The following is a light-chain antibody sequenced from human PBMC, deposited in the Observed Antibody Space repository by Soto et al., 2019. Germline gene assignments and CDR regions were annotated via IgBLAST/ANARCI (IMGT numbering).Light chain of an antibody. V-gene: IGLV2-11*01. CDR3: CSYAASDRYV. Sequence: QFSLTQPRSVSGSPGQSVTISCTGTSSDVGGYNYVSWYQQHPGKAPKLMIYDVSQLPSGVPDRFPGSKSGNTASLTISGLQFEEGADYYCCSYAASDRYVFGTGNKVT. CDR1: SSDVGGYNY. CDR2: DVS. J-gene: IGLJ1*01.